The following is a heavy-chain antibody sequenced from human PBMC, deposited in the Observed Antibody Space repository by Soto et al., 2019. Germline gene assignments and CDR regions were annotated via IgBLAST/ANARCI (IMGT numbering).Heavy chain of an antibody. CDR1: GFTFSTYA. J-gene: IGHJ4*02. V-gene: IGHV3-23*01. Sequence: GGSLRLSCAASGFTFSTYAMNWVRQAPGKGLEWVSGISGSGDSTYYADSVKGRFTVSRDNSKNTLYLQMNSLRAEDRAVFYCAKERSSGWSLDYWGQGTLVTVSS. D-gene: IGHD6-19*01. CDR3: AKERSSGWSLDY. CDR2: ISGSGDST.